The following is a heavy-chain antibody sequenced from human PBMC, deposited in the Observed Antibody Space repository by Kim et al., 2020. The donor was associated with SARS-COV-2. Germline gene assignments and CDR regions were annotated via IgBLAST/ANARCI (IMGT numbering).Heavy chain of an antibody. CDR1: GFSFSSYG. D-gene: IGHD2-2*01. Sequence: GGSLRLSCAASGFSFSSYGMNWIRQAAGTGLEWVSFISSSSSYIYYADSVKGRFTISRDNAKNSLYLQMNSLRAEDTAVYYCARQNQVGKGNYYYVMDVWGGDPAVTVS. J-gene: IGHJ6*01. CDR3: ARQNQVGKGNYYYVMDV. V-gene: IGHV3-21*01. CDR2: ISSSSSYI.